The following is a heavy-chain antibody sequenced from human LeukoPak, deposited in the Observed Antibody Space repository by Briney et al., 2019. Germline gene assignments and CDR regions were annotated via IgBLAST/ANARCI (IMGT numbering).Heavy chain of an antibody. J-gene: IGHJ4*02. Sequence: GGSLRLSCAASGFTFSSYSMNWVRQAPGKGLEWLSYISDSSGTIFYADSVKGRFTISRDNAKNSLYLQMNSLRAKDTAVYYCARDGSLWGQGTLVTVSS. CDR1: GFTFSSYS. V-gene: IGHV3-48*01. CDR3: ARDGSL. CDR2: ISDSSGTI.